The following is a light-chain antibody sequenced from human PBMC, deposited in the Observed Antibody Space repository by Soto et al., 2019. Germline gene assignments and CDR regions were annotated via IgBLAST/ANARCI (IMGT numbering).Light chain of an antibody. CDR1: QSVSSSF. CDR3: QQYVSSPWT. Sequence: EIVLTQSPGTLPLSPGERATLSCRASQSVSSSFVAWFQQKPGQAPRLLIYGTSSRATDIPDRFSGSGSGTDFTLTINRLEPEDFAMYFCQQYVSSPWTFGQGTKVEIK. CDR2: GTS. V-gene: IGKV3-20*01. J-gene: IGKJ1*01.